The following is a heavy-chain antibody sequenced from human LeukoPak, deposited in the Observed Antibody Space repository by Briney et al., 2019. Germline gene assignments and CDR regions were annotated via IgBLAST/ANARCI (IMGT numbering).Heavy chain of an antibody. V-gene: IGHV4-34*01. Sequence: SETLSLTCVVYGESFSGYSWSWIRQTPGKGLEWIGEINHSGSTNYNPSLKSRVTMSVDTSKNQVSLKLRSGTAADTAVYYCARIMGDYNILTGLYLNYNFDYWGHGTLVTVSS. CDR2: INHSGST. CDR1: GESFSGYS. D-gene: IGHD3-9*01. J-gene: IGHJ4*03. CDR3: ARIMGDYNILTGLYLNYNFDY.